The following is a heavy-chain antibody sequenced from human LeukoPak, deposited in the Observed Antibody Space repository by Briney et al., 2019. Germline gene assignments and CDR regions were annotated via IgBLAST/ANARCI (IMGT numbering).Heavy chain of an antibody. CDR3: ARRGILDYYGSGKGVGYCFDY. V-gene: IGHV4-59*08. Sequence: PSETLSLTCTVSGGSISSYYWSWIRQPPGKGLEWIGYIYYSGSTNYNPSLKSRVTISVDTSKNQFSLKLSSVTAADTAVYYCARRGILDYYGSGKGVGYCFDYWGQGTLVTVSS. CDR1: GGSISSYY. D-gene: IGHD3-10*01. CDR2: IYYSGST. J-gene: IGHJ4*02.